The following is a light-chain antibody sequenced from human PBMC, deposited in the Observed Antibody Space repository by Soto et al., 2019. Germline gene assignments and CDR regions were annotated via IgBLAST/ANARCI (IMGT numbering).Light chain of an antibody. J-gene: IGLJ1*01. V-gene: IGLV2-14*03. CDR1: RSDIGTYNY. CDR2: DVS. CDR3: MSYTTSSSFV. Sequence: QSALTQPASMSRSPGQSITISCTGTRSDIGTYNYLSWYQQHPGKAPRLVISDVSNRPSGVSNRFSGSKSGNTASLTITGLQSEDEADSYCMSYTTSSSFVFGSGTKVTVL.